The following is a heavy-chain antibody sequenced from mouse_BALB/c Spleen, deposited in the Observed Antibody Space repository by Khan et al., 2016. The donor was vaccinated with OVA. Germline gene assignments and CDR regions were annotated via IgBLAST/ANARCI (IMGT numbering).Heavy chain of an antibody. CDR1: GYTFTDYS. CDR3: AIRYYFDY. V-gene: IGHV1S137*01. CDR2: ISTDSVNT. Sequence: VQLQESGPELVRPGVSVKISCKGSGYTFTDYSMHWVKQSHAKSLEWIGVISTDSVNTNYNQKFKGKATLTVDKSSSTAYMELARMTSEDSAIYYCAIRYYFDYWGQGTTLTVSS. J-gene: IGHJ2*01.